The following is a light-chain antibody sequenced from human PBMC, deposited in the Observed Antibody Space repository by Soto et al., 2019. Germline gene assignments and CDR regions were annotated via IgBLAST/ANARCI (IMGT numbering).Light chain of an antibody. J-gene: IGKJ1*01. Sequence: DIQMTQSPSSLSASVGDRVTITCRAIQSIGSFLNWYQQKPGKAPKVLISAASRLQSGVPSRFTGSGSGAEFTLTISSLQLEDFATYYCQQSYSTLRWTFGQGTKVEIK. CDR2: AAS. CDR1: QSIGSF. CDR3: QQSYSTLRWT. V-gene: IGKV1-39*01.